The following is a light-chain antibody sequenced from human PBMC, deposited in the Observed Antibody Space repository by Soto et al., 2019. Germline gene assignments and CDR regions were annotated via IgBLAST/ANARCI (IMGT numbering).Light chain of an antibody. CDR3: QQYNDWWT. J-gene: IGKJ1*01. CDR2: GAS. CDR1: QSVSNN. Sequence: EIVMTQSPATLSVSPGESATLSCRASQSVSNNLTWYQQKPGQPPRLLIYGASTRATSVPGRFSGSGSGTEFTPTISSLQSEDFAVYYCQQYNDWWTFGQGTKVEIK. V-gene: IGKV3-15*01.